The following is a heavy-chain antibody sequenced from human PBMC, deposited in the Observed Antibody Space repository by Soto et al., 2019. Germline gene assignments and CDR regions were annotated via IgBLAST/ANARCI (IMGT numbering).Heavy chain of an antibody. J-gene: IGHJ6*02. CDR1: GFTFSSYA. CDR2: ISSNGGST. CDR3: AKFGWLSPLGYYYGMDV. Sequence: GGSLRLSCSASGFTFSSYAMHWVRQAPGKGLEYVSAISSNGGSTYYADSVKGRFTISRDNSKNTLYLQMSSLRAEDTAVYYCAKFGWLSPLGYYYGMDVWGQGTTVTVSS. D-gene: IGHD3-10*01. V-gene: IGHV3-64D*08.